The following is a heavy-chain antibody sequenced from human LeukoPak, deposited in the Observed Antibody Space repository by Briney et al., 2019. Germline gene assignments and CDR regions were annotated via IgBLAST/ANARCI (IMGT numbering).Heavy chain of an antibody. CDR1: GYTFTSYS. D-gene: IGHD3-10*01. CDR2: ISAYNGNT. J-gene: IGHJ4*02. CDR3: ARDSLWFGELHHDY. V-gene: IGHV1-18*04. Sequence: ASVKVSCKASGYTFTSYSISWVRQAPGQGLEWMGWISAYNGNTNYAQKLQGRVTMTTGTSTSTAYMELRSLRSDDTAVYYCARDSLWFGELHHDYWGQGTLVTVSS.